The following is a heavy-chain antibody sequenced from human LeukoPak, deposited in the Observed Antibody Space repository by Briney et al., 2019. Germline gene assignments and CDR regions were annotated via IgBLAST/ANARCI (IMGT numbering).Heavy chain of an antibody. V-gene: IGHV3-23*01. CDR1: GFTFSAYA. CDR3: ARDPNGDYIGAFDM. Sequence: GGSLRLSCTASGFTFSAYAMMWVRQAPGKGPEWVSAIRGGGGSAFYADSVKGRFTISRDNSKYTLFLQLNSLRAEDTAVYYCARDPNGDYIGAFDMWGPGTMVTVSS. D-gene: IGHD4-17*01. CDR2: IRGGGGSA. J-gene: IGHJ3*02.